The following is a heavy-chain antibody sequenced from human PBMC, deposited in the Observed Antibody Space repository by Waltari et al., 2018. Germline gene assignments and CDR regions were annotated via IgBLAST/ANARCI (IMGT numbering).Heavy chain of an antibody. V-gene: IGHV3-48*01. J-gene: IGHJ3*02. Sequence: EVQLVESGGGLVQPGGSLRLSCAASGFTFSSYSMNWVRQAPGKGLEWVSYISSSSSTIYYADSVKGRFTISRDNAKNSLYLQMNSLRAEDTAVYYCARDGRFTDSSSWSLIWGQGTMVTVSS. D-gene: IGHD6-13*01. CDR3: ARDGRFTDSSSWSLI. CDR1: GFTFSSYS. CDR2: ISSSSSTI.